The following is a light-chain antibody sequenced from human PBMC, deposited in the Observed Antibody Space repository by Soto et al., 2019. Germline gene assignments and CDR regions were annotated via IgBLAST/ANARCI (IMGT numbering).Light chain of an antibody. CDR3: QQANTFPYI. CDR1: QAISNW. J-gene: IGKJ3*01. CDR2: AAS. Sequence: DIQMTQSPSSVSASVGDKVTITCRASQAISNWLAWYQQKPGKAPKLLIYAASRLQSGVPSRFSGSGSGTDFSLTISSLQPEDFASYYCQQANTFPYIVGPGTKVEIK. V-gene: IGKV1-12*01.